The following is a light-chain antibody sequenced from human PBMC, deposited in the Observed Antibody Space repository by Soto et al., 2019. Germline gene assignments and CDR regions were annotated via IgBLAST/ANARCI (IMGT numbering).Light chain of an antibody. V-gene: IGKV1-17*01. CDR2: AAS. CDR3: LQYNSYLWT. Sequence: DIQMIQSPSSLSASVGDRVTITCRARQGIRSDLGWYQQKPGKAPKRLIYAASSLQSGVPSRFSSSGSGTEFTLTISSLQPEDFATYYCLQYNSYLWTFGQGTKVDIK. J-gene: IGKJ1*01. CDR1: QGIRSD.